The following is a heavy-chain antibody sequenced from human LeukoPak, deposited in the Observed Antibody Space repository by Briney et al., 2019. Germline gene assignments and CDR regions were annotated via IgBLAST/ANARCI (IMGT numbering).Heavy chain of an antibody. Sequence: GGSLRLSCAASGFTFSTYWMHWFRQVPGKGLGWVSRIKGDGSSTRNADSVEGRFTISRDNSKNTLYLQMNSLRAEDTAVYYCAKDQSRYCSSTSCSYMDVWGKGTTVTVSS. CDR2: IKGDGSST. CDR3: AKDQSRYCSSTSCSYMDV. CDR1: GFTFSTYW. J-gene: IGHJ6*03. D-gene: IGHD2-2*01. V-gene: IGHV3-74*01.